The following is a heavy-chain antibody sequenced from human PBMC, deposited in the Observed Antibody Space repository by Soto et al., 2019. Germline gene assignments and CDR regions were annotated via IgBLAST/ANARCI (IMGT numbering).Heavy chain of an antibody. CDR3: AHLTTGGFYFDY. CDR2: IYWDDGK. D-gene: IGHD4-17*01. J-gene: IGHJ4*02. Sequence: QITLKESGPTLVKPTQTHTLTCTFSGFSLRTSGVGVGWIRQPPGKALEWLALIYWDDGKRYSPSLKSRLTITKDTSKNQVVLRMTNMDPVDTATYYCAHLTTGGFYFDYWGQGTLVTVSS. CDR1: GFSLRTSGVG. V-gene: IGHV2-5*02.